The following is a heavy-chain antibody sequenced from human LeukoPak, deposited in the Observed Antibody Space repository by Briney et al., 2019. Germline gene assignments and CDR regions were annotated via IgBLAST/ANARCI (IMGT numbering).Heavy chain of an antibody. CDR2: IYYSGST. Sequence: PSETLSLTCTVSGGSISSYYWSWIRQPPGKGLEWIGYIYYSGSTNYNPSLKSRVTISVDTSKNQFSLKRSSVTAADTAVCYCVRDPSIAAAGPLFDYWGQGTLVTVSS. J-gene: IGHJ4*02. V-gene: IGHV4-59*01. D-gene: IGHD6-13*01. CDR1: GGSISSYY. CDR3: VRDPSIAAAGPLFDY.